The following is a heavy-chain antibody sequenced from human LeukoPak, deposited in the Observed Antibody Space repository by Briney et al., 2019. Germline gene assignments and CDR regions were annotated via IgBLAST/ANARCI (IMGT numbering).Heavy chain of an antibody. J-gene: IGHJ4*02. V-gene: IGHV3-43*01. CDR1: GFTFDDYT. Sequence: GGSLRLSCAASGFTFDDYTIHWVRQAPGKGLEWVSLITWDGSRTNYADSVKGRFTISRDNSKNSLYLQMSSLRTEDTALYYCAKNAVAATLCYFDYWGQGSLVTVSS. CDR3: AKNAVAATLCYFDY. CDR2: ITWDGSRT. D-gene: IGHD2-15*01.